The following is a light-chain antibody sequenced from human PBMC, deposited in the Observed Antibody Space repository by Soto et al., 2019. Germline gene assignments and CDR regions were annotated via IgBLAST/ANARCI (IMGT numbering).Light chain of an antibody. Sequence: EIVLTQSPATLSLSPGERATLSCRASQSVSSYLAWYQQKPGQAPRLLIYDASNRATGIPARFSGSGPGTDFTLTISSLEPEDFAVYYCRQRSNWRITFGQGTRLEIK. CDR3: RQRSNWRIT. CDR1: QSVSSY. CDR2: DAS. V-gene: IGKV3D-11*02. J-gene: IGKJ5*01.